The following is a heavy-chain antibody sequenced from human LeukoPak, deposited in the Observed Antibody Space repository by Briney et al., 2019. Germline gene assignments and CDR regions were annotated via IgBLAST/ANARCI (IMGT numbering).Heavy chain of an antibody. Sequence: GGSLRLSCAASGFSLSGNGMHWVRQAPGKGLEWVAVIWADGSSKYYADSAKGRFTISRDNSENTLYLQMNSLRAEDTAVYYCARDSGGSPFDIWGQGTMVTVSS. V-gene: IGHV3-33*01. CDR1: GFSLSGNG. J-gene: IGHJ3*02. CDR2: IWADGSSK. D-gene: IGHD6-19*01. CDR3: ARDSGGSPFDI.